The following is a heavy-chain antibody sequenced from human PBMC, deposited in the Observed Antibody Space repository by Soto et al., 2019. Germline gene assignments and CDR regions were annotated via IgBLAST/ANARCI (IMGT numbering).Heavy chain of an antibody. CDR1: GFTFSNYD. D-gene: IGHD3-16*01. Sequence: EVQLVESGGGLVQPGGSLRLSCAASGFTFSNYDMHWVRQVTGKGLEWVSAIGAAGDTYYPDSVKGRFTISRENAKNSLYLQKNRLRGGGTGVYFWGRGGWGRSLYEGGRRIDFWGQGALVPGPS. J-gene: IGHJ4*02. V-gene: IGHV3-13*01. CDR2: IGAAGDT. CDR3: GRGGWGRSLYEGGRRIDF.